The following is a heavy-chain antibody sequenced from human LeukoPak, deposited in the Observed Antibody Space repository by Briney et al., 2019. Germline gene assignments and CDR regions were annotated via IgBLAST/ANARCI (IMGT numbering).Heavy chain of an antibody. J-gene: IGHJ4*02. D-gene: IGHD3-16*01. V-gene: IGHV4-39*01. CDR1: GGSISSSSYY. CDR2: IYYSGST. Sequence: SETLSLTCTVSGGSISSSSYYWGWIRQPPGKGLEWIRSIYYSGSTYYNPSLKSRVTISVDTSKNQFSLKLSSVTAADTAVYYCARQGGVLRLGEFYYWGQGTLVTVSS. CDR3: ARQGGVLRLGEFYY.